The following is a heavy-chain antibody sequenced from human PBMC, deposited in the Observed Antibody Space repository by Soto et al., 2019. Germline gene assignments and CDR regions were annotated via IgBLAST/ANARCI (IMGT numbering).Heavy chain of an antibody. D-gene: IGHD6-13*01. Sequence: SETLSLTCAVDGGSFSGYYWSWIRQPPGKGLEWIGEINHSGSTNYNPSLKRRVTISVDTSKNQFSLKLSSVTAADTAVYYCAEGLPARIYSSSWYTWFDPWGQGTLVTVSS. V-gene: IGHV4-34*01. CDR1: GGSFSGYY. J-gene: IGHJ5*02. CDR2: INHSGST. CDR3: AEGLPARIYSSSWYTWFDP.